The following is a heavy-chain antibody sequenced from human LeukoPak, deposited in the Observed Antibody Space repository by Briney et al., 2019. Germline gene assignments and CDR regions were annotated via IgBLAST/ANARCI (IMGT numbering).Heavy chain of an antibody. J-gene: IGHJ4*02. CDR1: GYTFTSYG. V-gene: IGHV1-18*01. D-gene: IGHD3-22*01. Sequence: ASVKVSCKASGYTFTSYGISWVRQAPGQGLEWMGWISAYNGNTNYAQKLQGRVTMTTDTSTSTAYMELRSLRSDDTAVYYCARSGYYYGSSGYYYSDYWGQGTLVTVSS. CDR2: ISAYNGNT. CDR3: ARSGYYYGSSGYYYSDY.